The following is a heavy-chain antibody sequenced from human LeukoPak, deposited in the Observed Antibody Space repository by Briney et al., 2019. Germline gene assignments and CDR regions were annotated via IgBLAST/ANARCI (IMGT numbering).Heavy chain of an antibody. D-gene: IGHD6-25*01. CDR1: GFTFSNYA. V-gene: IGHV3-23*01. CDR2: ISGGSSAI. CDR3: AKYLVAAGAESPLFDY. Sequence: GGSLRLSCAASGFTFSNYAMSWVRQAPGKGLEWVSAISGGSSAIYYADYVKGRFTISRDNSKNTLYLQMNSLRAEDTAVYYCAKYLVAAGAESPLFDYWGQGTLVTVSS. J-gene: IGHJ4*02.